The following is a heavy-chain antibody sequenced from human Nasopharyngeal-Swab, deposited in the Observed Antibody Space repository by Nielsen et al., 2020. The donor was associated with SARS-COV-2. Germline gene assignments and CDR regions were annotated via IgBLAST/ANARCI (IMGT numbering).Heavy chain of an antibody. Sequence: GGSLTLSCAASGFTFSSYRMNWVRQAPGKGLECVSYISSSSSTIYYADFVKGRFTISRDNAKKSLYLQMNSLRDEDTAVYYCARDPSSSWTGWYFDLWGRGTLVTVSS. CDR3: ARDPSSSWTGWYFDL. CDR2: ISSSSSTI. J-gene: IGHJ2*01. V-gene: IGHV3-48*02. CDR1: GFTFSSYR. D-gene: IGHD6-13*01.